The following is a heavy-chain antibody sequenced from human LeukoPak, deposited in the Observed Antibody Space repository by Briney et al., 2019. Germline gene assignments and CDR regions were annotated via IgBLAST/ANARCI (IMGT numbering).Heavy chain of an antibody. V-gene: IGHV5-51*01. J-gene: IGHJ4*02. Sequence: GESLKISCKGSGYIFTSYWIGWVRQMPGKGLEWMGIIYPGHSDTRYSPSFQGQVTISADKSISTAYLQWSSLKASDTAMYYCAGCEASYYYGSGSYSGPNFDYWGQGTLVTVSS. CDR1: GYIFTSYW. D-gene: IGHD3-10*01. CDR3: AGCEASYYYGSGSYSGPNFDY. CDR2: IYPGHSDT.